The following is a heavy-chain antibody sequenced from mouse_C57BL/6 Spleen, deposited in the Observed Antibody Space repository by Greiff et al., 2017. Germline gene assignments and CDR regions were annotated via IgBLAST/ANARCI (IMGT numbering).Heavy chain of an antibody. V-gene: IGHV1-62-2*01. CDR2: FYPGSGSI. CDR3: ARHEDGPYYGSSHWYFDG. Sequence: QVQLQQSGAELVKPGASVKLSCKASGYTFTEYTIHWVKQRSGQGLEWIGWFYPGSGSIKYNEKFKDKATLTADKSSSTVYMELSRLTSEDSAVYFCARHEDGPYYGSSHWYFDGWGTGTTVTVSS. J-gene: IGHJ1*03. CDR1: GYTFTEYT. D-gene: IGHD1-1*01.